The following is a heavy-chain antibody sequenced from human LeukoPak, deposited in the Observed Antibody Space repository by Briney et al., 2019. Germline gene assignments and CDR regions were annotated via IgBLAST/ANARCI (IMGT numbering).Heavy chain of an antibody. Sequence: PGGSLRLSCAASGFTFSSYGMHWVRQAPGKGLEWVAFIRYDGSNKYYADSVKGRFTISRDNSKNTLYLQMNSLRAEDTAVYYCAKDAPKYCSSTSCYTGYWGQGTLVTVSS. CDR2: IRYDGSNK. V-gene: IGHV3-30*02. J-gene: IGHJ4*02. CDR1: GFTFSSYG. D-gene: IGHD2-2*02. CDR3: AKDAPKYCSSTSCYTGY.